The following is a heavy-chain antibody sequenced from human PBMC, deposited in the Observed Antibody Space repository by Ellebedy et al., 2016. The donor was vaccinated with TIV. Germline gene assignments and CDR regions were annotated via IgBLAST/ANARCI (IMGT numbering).Heavy chain of an antibody. CDR2: INSRGSPM. CDR1: GFTFSTYN. CDR3: ARDYRRGVDY. D-gene: IGHD3-16*02. V-gene: IGHV3-48*02. Sequence: PGGSLRLSCSASGFTFSTYNMQWLRQAPGKGLEWVSYINSRGSPMYYADSVKGRFTISRDNGKNSLYLQMNSLRDEDTAVYYCARDYRRGVDYWGQGSLVTVSS. J-gene: IGHJ4*02.